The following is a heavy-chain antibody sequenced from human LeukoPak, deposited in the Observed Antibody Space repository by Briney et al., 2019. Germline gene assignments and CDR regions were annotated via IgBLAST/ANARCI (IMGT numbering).Heavy chain of an antibody. V-gene: IGHV1-69*01. CDR1: GGTFSNYG. CDR3: ARGPYFYDSVASYYYYYMDV. Sequence: SVKVSCKASGGTFSNYGITWVRQAPGQGLEWVGGIIPNFATANFAQEFRGRVTITADESTNTAYMDLNSLRSDDTAVYYCARGPYFYDSVASYYYYYMDVWGKGTTVTVSS. D-gene: IGHD3-22*01. J-gene: IGHJ6*03. CDR2: IIPNFATA.